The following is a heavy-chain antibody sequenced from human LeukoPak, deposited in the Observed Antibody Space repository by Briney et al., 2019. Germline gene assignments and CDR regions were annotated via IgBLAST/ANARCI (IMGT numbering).Heavy chain of an antibody. Sequence: SETLSLTCTVSGGSFSSSDYYWGWIRQPPGKGLEWIGTIYYSGYTYYNPSLESRVTISVDTSKNQFSLKLSSVTAADTAIYYCAKHYMGSSYNRGLDYWGQGTLVTVSS. V-gene: IGHV4-39*01. CDR1: GGSFSSSDYY. J-gene: IGHJ4*02. CDR3: AKHYMGSSYNRGLDY. D-gene: IGHD3-10*01. CDR2: IYYSGYT.